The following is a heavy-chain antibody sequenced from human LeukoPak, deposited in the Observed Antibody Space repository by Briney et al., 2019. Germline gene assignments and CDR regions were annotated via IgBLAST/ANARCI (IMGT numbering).Heavy chain of an antibody. Sequence: GGSLRLSCAASGFTFSSYGMHWVRQAPGKGLEWVAVVSYDGSKYYADSVKGRFTISRGNSKNTLYLQMSSLRAEDTAVYYCAKDLNRGLPDYWGQGTLVTVSS. J-gene: IGHJ4*02. CDR3: AKDLNRGLPDY. V-gene: IGHV3-30*18. CDR1: GFTFSSYG. D-gene: IGHD2-21*01. CDR2: VSYDGSK.